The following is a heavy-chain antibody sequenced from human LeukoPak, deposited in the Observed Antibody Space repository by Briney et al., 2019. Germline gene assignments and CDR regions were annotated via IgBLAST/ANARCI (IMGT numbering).Heavy chain of an antibody. CDR2: INHSGST. Sequence: PSETLSLTCAVYGGSFSGYYWSWIRQPPGKGLEWIGEINHSGSTNYNPSLKSRVTISVDTSKNQFSLKLSSVTAADTAVYYCAGGAAAGLDYWGQGTLVTVSS. CDR3: AGGAAAGLDY. CDR1: GGSFSGYY. J-gene: IGHJ4*02. D-gene: IGHD6-13*01. V-gene: IGHV4-34*01.